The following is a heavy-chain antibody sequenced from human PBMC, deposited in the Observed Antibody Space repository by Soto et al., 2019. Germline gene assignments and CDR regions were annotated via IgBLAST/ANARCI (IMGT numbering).Heavy chain of an antibody. CDR2: ISYDGSIT. J-gene: IGHJ6*02. Sequence: QVQLVESGGGVVQPGRSLRLSCAASGFTFSNYGMNWVRQAPGKGLEWVAVISYDGSITYYADSLKGRFTISRDNSKNTQYMQMNSLRAEEMTMYYCAKDNSGYCNGMDGWGQGTMVIVSS. V-gene: IGHV3-30*18. D-gene: IGHD1-26*01. CDR3: AKDNSGYCNGMDG. CDR1: GFTFSNYG.